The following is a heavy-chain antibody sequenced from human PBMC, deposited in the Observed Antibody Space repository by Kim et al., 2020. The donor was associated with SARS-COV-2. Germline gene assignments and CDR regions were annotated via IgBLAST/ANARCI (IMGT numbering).Heavy chain of an antibody. CDR3: ARDVEGCSGGSCYLGWFDP. CDR1: GYSFTDYY. D-gene: IGHD2-15*01. CDR2: LNPENGGA. J-gene: IGHJ5*02. V-gene: IGHV1-2*02. Sequence: ASVKVSCKASGYSFTDYYIHWARQAPGQGLEWIGWLNPENGGASYAQKFQGRLTMTRDTSITTAYMELSRLRSDDTAVYYCARDVEGCSGGSCYLGWFDP.